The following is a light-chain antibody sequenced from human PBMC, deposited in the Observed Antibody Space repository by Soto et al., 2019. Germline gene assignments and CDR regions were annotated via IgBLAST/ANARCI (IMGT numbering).Light chain of an antibody. CDR1: QSINSRS. V-gene: IGKV3-20*01. CDR3: QQYVASPYT. CDR2: DAS. J-gene: IGKJ2*01. Sequence: DIVVTQSPGTLSLSPGERATLSCGASQSINSRSLAWYQQKPGQAPRLLIYDASSRATGIPDRFSASGSGTDFTLTISSLEPDDFAVYYCQQYVASPYTFGQGTKVDIK.